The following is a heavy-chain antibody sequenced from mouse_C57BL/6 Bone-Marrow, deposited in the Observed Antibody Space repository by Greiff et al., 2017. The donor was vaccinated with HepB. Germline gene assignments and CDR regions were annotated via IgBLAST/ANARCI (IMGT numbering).Heavy chain of an antibody. CDR1: GYTFTSYW. Sequence: QVQLQQPGAELVKPGASVKLSCKASGYTFTSYWMQWVKQRPGQGLEWIGEIDPSDSYTNYNQKFKGKATLTVDTPSSTAYMQLSSLTSEDSAVYYCARNFPYGYDDYAMDYWGQGTSVTVSS. D-gene: IGHD2-2*01. J-gene: IGHJ4*01. V-gene: IGHV1-50*01. CDR2: IDPSDSYT. CDR3: ARNFPYGYDDYAMDY.